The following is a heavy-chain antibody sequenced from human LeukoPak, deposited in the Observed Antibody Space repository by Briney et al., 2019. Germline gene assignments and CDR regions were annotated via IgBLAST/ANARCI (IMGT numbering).Heavy chain of an antibody. Sequence: TGGSLRLSCAASGFTFSSYSMNWVHQAPGKGLEWVSSISSSSSYIYYADSVKGRFTISRDNAKNSLYLQMNSLRAEDTAVYYCARDWTSVVPAAITFFDYWGQGTLVTVSS. V-gene: IGHV3-21*01. D-gene: IGHD2-2*01. CDR3: ARDWTSVVPAAITFFDY. CDR1: GFTFSSYS. J-gene: IGHJ4*02. CDR2: ISSSSSYI.